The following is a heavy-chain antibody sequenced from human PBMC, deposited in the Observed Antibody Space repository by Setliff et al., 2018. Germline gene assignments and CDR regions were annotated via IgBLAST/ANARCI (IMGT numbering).Heavy chain of an antibody. CDR2: FDPEDGET. CDR1: GYSFTSYW. V-gene: IGHV1-24*01. CDR3: ATSYSGSYYGY. D-gene: IGHD1-26*01. J-gene: IGHJ4*02. Sequence: GESLKISCKGSGYSFTSYWIGWVRQAPGKGLEWMGGFDPEDGETIYAQKFQGGVTMTEDTSTDTAYMELSSLRSEDTAVYYCATSYSGSYYGYWGQGTLVTVSS.